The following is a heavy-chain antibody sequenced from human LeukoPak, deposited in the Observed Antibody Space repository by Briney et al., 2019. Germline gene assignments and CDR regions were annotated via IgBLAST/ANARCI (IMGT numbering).Heavy chain of an antibody. V-gene: IGHV1-69*04. CDR3: ARPGIAAAGTSGYYYGMDV. Sequence: AASVKVSCKASGGTFSSHAISWVRQAPGQGLEWMGRIIPILGIANYAQKFQGRVTITADKSTSTAYMELSSLRSEDTAVYYCARPGIAAAGTSGYYYGMDVWGQGTTVTVSS. CDR2: IIPILGIA. D-gene: IGHD6-13*01. J-gene: IGHJ6*02. CDR1: GGTFSSHA.